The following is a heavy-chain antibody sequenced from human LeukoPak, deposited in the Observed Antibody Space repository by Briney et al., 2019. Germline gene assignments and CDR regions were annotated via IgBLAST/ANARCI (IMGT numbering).Heavy chain of an antibody. CDR3: ARAEWELLPYNWFDP. Sequence: PSETLSLTCTVSGGSISSSSYYWGWIRQPPGKGLEWIGSIYYSGSTYYNPSLKSRVTISVDTSKNQFSLKLNSVTPEDTAVYYCARAEWELLPYNWFDPWGQGTLVTVSS. CDR2: IYYSGST. J-gene: IGHJ5*02. D-gene: IGHD1-26*01. V-gene: IGHV4-39*01. CDR1: GGSISSSSYY.